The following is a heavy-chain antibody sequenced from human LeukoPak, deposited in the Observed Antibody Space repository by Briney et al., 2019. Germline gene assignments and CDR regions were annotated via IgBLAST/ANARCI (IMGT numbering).Heavy chain of an antibody. Sequence: GGSLRLSSAASGFTFSSYGMHWVRQAPGKGLEWVAVISYDGSNKYYADSVKGRFTISRDNSKNTLYLQMNSLRAEDTAVYYCAKVRRGYCSGGSCYSWFDPWGQGTLVTVSS. CDR2: ISYDGSNK. V-gene: IGHV3-30*18. J-gene: IGHJ5*02. CDR1: GFTFSSYG. D-gene: IGHD2-15*01. CDR3: AKVRRGYCSGGSCYSWFDP.